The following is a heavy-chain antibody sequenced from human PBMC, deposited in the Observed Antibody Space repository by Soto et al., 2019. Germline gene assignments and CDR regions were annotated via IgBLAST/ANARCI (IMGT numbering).Heavy chain of an antibody. CDR1: GFTFSSYS. CDR2: ISSSSSTI. CDR3: ARVATIFGGTDAFDI. D-gene: IGHD3-3*01. J-gene: IGHJ3*02. V-gene: IGHV3-48*01. Sequence: GGSLRLSCAASGFTFSSYSMNWVRQAPGKGLEWVSYISSSSSTIYYADSVKGRFTIPRDNAKNSLYLQMNSLRAEDTAVYYCARVATIFGGTDAFDIWGQGTMVTVSS.